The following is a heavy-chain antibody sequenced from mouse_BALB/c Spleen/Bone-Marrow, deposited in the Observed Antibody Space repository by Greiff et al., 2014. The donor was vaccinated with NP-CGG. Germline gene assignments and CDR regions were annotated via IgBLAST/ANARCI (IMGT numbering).Heavy chain of an antibody. D-gene: IGHD3-1*01. CDR3: ARGSSGPFAY. CDR2: ITPENGNT. CDR1: GFNIKDYY. Sequence: EVQLQQSGAELVRPGALVKLSCKASGFNIKDYYIHWVNQRPEQGLEWIGWITPENGNTIYDPKFQSKARITADTSSNTAYFQLSSLTSEDTAVYYWARGSSGPFAYWGQGTLVSVSA. V-gene: IGHV14-1*02. J-gene: IGHJ3*01.